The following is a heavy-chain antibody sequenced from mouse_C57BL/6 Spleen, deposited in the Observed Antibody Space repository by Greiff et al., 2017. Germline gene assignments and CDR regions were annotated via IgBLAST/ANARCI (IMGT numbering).Heavy chain of an antibody. D-gene: IGHD2-4*01. CDR1: GYTFTSYW. CDR2: IAPSDSYT. CDR3: AKGLRRDYAMDY. V-gene: IGHV1-69*01. J-gene: IGHJ4*01. Sequence: VQLQQPGAELVMPGASVKLSCKASGYTFTSYWMHWVKQRPGQGLEWIGEIAPSDSYTNYNQKFKGKSTLTVDKSSSTAYMQLSSLTSEDSAVYYCAKGLRRDYAMDYWGQGTSVTVSS.